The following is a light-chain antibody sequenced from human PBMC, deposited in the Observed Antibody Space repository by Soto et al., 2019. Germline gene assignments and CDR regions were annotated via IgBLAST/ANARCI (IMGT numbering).Light chain of an antibody. CDR3: MSYTTTSSFV. J-gene: IGLJ1*01. Sequence: QSARAQPASMSGSPGQSITISCPGPRSDIGTYNYLSWYQQHPGKAPRLVISDVSNRPSGVSNRFSGSKSGNTASLTIPELQSEDEADYYCMSYTTTSSFVFGSGTKVTVL. CDR2: DVS. CDR1: RSDIGTYNY. V-gene: IGLV2-14*03.